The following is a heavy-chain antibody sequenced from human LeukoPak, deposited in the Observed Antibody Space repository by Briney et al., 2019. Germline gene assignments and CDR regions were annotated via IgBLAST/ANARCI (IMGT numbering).Heavy chain of an antibody. J-gene: IGHJ5*02. CDR3: ARLDYGDYGWFDP. D-gene: IGHD4-17*01. V-gene: IGHV4-39*01. CDR1: GGSISSSAYY. Sequence: PSETLSLTCTVSGGSISSSAYYWGWIRQPPEKGLEWIGSSYYTGSTYYNSSLRSRVTMSVDTSKNQFSLNVISVTAADTAVYYCARLDYGDYGWFDPWGQGTLVTVSS. CDR2: SYYTGST.